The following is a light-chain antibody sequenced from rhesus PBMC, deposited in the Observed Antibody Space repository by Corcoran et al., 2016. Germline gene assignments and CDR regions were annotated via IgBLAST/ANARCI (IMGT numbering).Light chain of an antibody. CDR1: QGISSW. V-gene: IGKV1-22*01. CDR2: KAS. J-gene: IGKJ1*01. CDR3: QKYSSSPRT. Sequence: DIQMTQSPSSLSASVGDTVTITCRASQGISSWLAWYQQKPGKAPKLLIYKASSLQSGVPSRFSGRGSGTDFTLPIRSLQSEDFATYYCQKYSSSPRTFGQGAKVEIK.